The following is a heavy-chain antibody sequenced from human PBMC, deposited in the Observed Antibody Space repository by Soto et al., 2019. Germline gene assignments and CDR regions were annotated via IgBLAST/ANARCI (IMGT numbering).Heavy chain of an antibody. D-gene: IGHD4-17*01. CDR3: ARDPDYGGNSAYFDY. CDR1: GFTFSSYG. J-gene: IGHJ4*02. CDR2: IWYDGSNK. V-gene: IGHV3-33*01. Sequence: QVQLVESGGGVVQPGRSLSLSCAAYGFTFSSYGMHCVRQAPVKGLEWVAVIWYDGSNKYYADSVKGRFTISRDNSKNTLYLQMNSLRAEDTAVYYCARDPDYGGNSAYFDYWGQGTLVTVSS.